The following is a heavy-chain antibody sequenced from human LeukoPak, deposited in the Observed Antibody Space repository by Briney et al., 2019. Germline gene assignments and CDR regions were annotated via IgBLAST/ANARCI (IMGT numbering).Heavy chain of an antibody. Sequence: GTLRLSCAASGFTFSSNAMSCGPQAPRKGLEWVSAIRSRDDNTNYTDSVKGRFTISKDNSKNTLYLQLNSLTAQDTAVYYCAKPQYCSGRYLTYCGEGTLVT. CDR2: IRSRDDNT. CDR3: AKPQYCSGRYLTY. J-gene: IGHJ4*02. D-gene: IGHD6-19*01. V-gene: IGHV3-23*01. CDR1: GFTFSSNA.